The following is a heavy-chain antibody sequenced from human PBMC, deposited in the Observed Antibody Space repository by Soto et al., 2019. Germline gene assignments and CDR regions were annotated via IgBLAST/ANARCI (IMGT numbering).Heavy chain of an antibody. CDR2: IYHSGST. CDR1: GGSIISSNW. Sequence: PSETLSLTCAVSGGSIISSNWWSLVRHPPGKGLEWIGEIYHSGSTNYNPSLKSRVTISVDKSKNQFSLKLSSVTAADTAVYYCARFMTTVTNLAFDIWGQGTMVTVSS. CDR3: ARFMTTVTNLAFDI. V-gene: IGHV4-4*02. D-gene: IGHD4-17*01. J-gene: IGHJ3*02.